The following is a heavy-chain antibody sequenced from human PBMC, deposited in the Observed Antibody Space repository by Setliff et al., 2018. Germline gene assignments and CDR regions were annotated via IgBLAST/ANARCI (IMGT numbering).Heavy chain of an antibody. CDR3: ARVPRLEWLLPTFDS. CDR2: ISGYNGNT. V-gene: IGHV1-18*01. CDR1: GYTFINYG. J-gene: IGHJ4*02. Sequence: ASVKVSCKTSGYTFINYGLSWMRQAPGQGLEWMGWISGYNGNTDYAQNLQGRVTMTIDTSTSTAYMELRSLRSDDTVVYYCARVPRLEWLLPTFDSWGQGTLVTVSS. D-gene: IGHD3-3*01.